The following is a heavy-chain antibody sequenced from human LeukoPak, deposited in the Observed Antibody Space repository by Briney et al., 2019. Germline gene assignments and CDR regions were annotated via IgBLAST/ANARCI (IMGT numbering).Heavy chain of an antibody. CDR2: INHSGST. Sequence: SETLSLTCAVYGGSFSGYYWSWIRQPPGKGLEWIGEINHSGSTNYNPSLKSRVTISVDTSKNQFSLKLSSVTAADTAVYYCARRDTRRVENAFDIWGQGTMVTVSS. D-gene: IGHD1-14*01. CDR1: GGSFSGYY. J-gene: IGHJ3*02. V-gene: IGHV4-34*01. CDR3: ARRDTRRVENAFDI.